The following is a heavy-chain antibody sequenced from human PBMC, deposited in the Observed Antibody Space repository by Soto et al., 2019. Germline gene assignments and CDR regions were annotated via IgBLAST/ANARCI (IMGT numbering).Heavy chain of an antibody. J-gene: IGHJ4*02. CDR2: INHSGST. CDR3: ARWGSGWYYFDY. Sequence: SETLSLTCAVYGGSFSGYYWSWIRQPPGKGLEWIGEINHSGSTNYNPSLKSRVTISVDTSKNQFSLKLSSVTAADTAVYYCARWGSGWYYFDYWGQGTLVTASS. D-gene: IGHD6-19*01. CDR1: GGSFSGYY. V-gene: IGHV4-34*01.